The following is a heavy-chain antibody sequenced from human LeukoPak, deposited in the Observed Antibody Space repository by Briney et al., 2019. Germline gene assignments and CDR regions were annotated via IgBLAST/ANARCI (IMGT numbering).Heavy chain of an antibody. V-gene: IGHV4-59*01. CDR2: IYYSGGT. Sequence: SETLSLTCTVSGGSISSYYWSWVRQPPGEGLGRIGYIYYSGGTNYNPSLKSRVTISVDTSKNQFCLKLSSVTAADTAVYYCARSAYYDFWSGYFLGDYYYYYMDVWGKGTTVTVSS. CDR3: ARSAYYDFWSGYFLGDYYYYYMDV. D-gene: IGHD3-3*01. J-gene: IGHJ6*03. CDR1: GGSISSYY.